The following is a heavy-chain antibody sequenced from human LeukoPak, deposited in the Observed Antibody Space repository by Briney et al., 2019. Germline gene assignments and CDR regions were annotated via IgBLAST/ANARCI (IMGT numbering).Heavy chain of an antibody. Sequence: ASVKVSCKASGYTLTELSMHWVRQAPGKGLEWMGGFDPEDGETIYAQKFQGRVTMTEDTSTDTAYTELSSLRSEDTAVYYCATRVVPAAPQKYYYYYMDVWGKGTTVTVSS. V-gene: IGHV1-24*01. J-gene: IGHJ6*03. CDR3: ATRVVPAAPQKYYYYYMDV. CDR1: GYTLTELS. D-gene: IGHD2-2*01. CDR2: FDPEDGET.